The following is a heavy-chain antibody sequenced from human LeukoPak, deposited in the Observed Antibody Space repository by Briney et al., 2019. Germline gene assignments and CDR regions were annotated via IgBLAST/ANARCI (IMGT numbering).Heavy chain of an antibody. CDR3: ARGYRGGYYFDY. CDR2: IIPILGIA. J-gene: IGHJ4*02. Sequence: SVKVSCKASGGTFSSYAISWVRQAPGQGLEWMGRIIPILGIANYAQKFQGRVTITADKSTSTAYMELSSLRSEDTAVYYCARGYRGGYYFDYWGQGTLVTVSS. D-gene: IGHD3-10*01. CDR1: GGTFSSYA. V-gene: IGHV1-69*04.